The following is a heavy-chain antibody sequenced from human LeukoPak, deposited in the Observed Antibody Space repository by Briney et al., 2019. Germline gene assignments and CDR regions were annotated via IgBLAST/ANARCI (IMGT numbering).Heavy chain of an antibody. CDR3: ARLDSSSWYLGFDY. J-gene: IGHJ4*02. D-gene: IGHD6-13*01. V-gene: IGHV4-39*01. CDR2: IYYSGST. CDR1: GGSISSSSYY. Sequence: PSETLSLTCTVSGGSISSSSYYWGWIRQPPGKGLEWIGSIYYSGSTYYNPSLKSRVTISVDTSKNQFSLRLSSVTAADTAVYYCARLDSSSWYLGFDYWGQGTLVTVSS.